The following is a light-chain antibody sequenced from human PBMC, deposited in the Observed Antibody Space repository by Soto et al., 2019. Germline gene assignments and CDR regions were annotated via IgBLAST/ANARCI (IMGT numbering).Light chain of an antibody. CDR3: HQYNLWPET. CDR2: GAS. Sequence: EIVMTQSPVTLSVSPGERATLSCRASQSVRNNLAWYQQKPVQAPRLLIYGASTRATGIPARFSGTGSGTEFTLTISSLQSEDLAVYYCHQYNLWPETFGQGTKVEIK. J-gene: IGKJ1*01. V-gene: IGKV3-15*01. CDR1: QSVRNN.